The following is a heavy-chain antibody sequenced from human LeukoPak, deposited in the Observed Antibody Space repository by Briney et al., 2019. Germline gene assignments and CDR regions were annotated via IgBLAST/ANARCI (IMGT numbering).Heavy chain of an antibody. V-gene: IGHV4-38-2*01. CDR1: GYSISNGYY. CDR2: VYHGGNT. Sequence: SETLSLTRSVSGYSISNGYYWGWIRQPPGKGLEFIGSVYHGGNTYYKASLKSRVTISLDTSKNQVSLRLSSVTAADTAVYYCARSYSGSFLYWGQGSLVTVSS. CDR3: ARSYSGSFLY. J-gene: IGHJ1*01. D-gene: IGHD1-26*01.